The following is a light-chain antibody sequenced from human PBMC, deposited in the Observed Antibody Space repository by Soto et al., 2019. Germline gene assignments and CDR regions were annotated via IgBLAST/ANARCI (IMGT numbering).Light chain of an antibody. CDR2: DDS. CDR1: SSDVGGYKS. CDR3: SSYSTTHTRV. Sequence: QSALTQPASVSGSPGQSIAISCTGTSSDVGGYKSVAWYQQYPGKAPKMMMYDDSDRPLGVSDRFSGSKSGNTASLTISRLHAEDEADYYCSSYSTTHTRVFGSGTKLTVL. V-gene: IGLV2-14*03. J-gene: IGLJ3*02.